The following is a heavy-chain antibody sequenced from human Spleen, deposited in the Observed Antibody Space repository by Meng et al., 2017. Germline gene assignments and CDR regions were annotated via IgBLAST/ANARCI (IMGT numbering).Heavy chain of an antibody. CDR1: GGSFSGYY. V-gene: IGHV4-34*01. D-gene: IGHD5-12*01. Sequence: QAQLQQWGGGLLQPSETLSLTCAVYGGSFSGYYWSWIRQPPGKGLEWIGEINHSGSTNYNPSLKSRVTISVDTSKNQFSLKLSSVTAADTAVYYCAGRVATIPTDEYYFDYWGQGTLVTVSS. CDR3: AGRVATIPTDEYYFDY. J-gene: IGHJ4*02. CDR2: INHSGST.